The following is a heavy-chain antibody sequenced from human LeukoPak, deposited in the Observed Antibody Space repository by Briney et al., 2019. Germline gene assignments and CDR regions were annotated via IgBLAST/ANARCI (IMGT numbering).Heavy chain of an antibody. CDR3: ANHRSAFEF. Sequence: ASVQVSCQASGYTFTSHGISWVRQAPGQGLEWMGWIRAYNGNTNYAQKLQGRVTMTTDTSTSTAYMELRSMRSDDTAVYYCANHRSAFEFWGQGTLVTVSS. D-gene: IGHD1-14*01. CDR1: GYTFTSHG. V-gene: IGHV1-18*01. CDR2: IRAYNGNT. J-gene: IGHJ4*02.